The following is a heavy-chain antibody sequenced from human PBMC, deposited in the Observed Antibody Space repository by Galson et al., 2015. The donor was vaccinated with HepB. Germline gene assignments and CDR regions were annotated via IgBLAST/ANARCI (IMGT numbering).Heavy chain of an antibody. CDR2: LNPGNGNT. J-gene: IGHJ4*02. V-gene: IGHV1-3*01. CDR1: GYTFSNYA. CDR3: ARSGDYSGYHHDYFDY. D-gene: IGHD5-12*01. Sequence: SVKVSCKASGYTFSNYALHWVRQAPGQRLEWMGWLNPGNGNTKYSQNFEGRVTITRDTSATTAYLELSSLRSEDTAMYYCARSGDYSGYHHDYFDYWGQGTLVTVSS.